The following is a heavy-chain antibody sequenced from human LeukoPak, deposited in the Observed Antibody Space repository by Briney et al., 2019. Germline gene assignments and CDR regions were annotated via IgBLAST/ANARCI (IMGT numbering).Heavy chain of an antibody. CDR1: TGSIRGDGYY. Sequence: SQTLSLTCTVSTGSIRGDGYYWSWIRQPAGKGLEWLGHIYTSGSTNYNPSLKSRVTMSIDTSKDQFSLRLSSVTAADTAVYYCANSRDGDAFDIWGQGTMVTVSS. D-gene: IGHD5-24*01. CDR3: ANSRDGDAFDI. V-gene: IGHV4-61*09. CDR2: IYTSGST. J-gene: IGHJ3*02.